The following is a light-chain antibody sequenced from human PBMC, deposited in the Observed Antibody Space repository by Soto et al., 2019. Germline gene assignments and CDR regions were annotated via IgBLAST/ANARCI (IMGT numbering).Light chain of an antibody. Sequence: QSVLTQPASVSGSPGQSITISCTGTSSDVGGYNYVSWYQQHPDKAPKLKIYDVSNRPSGVSNSFSGYKSGNTASLTISWLQAEDEADYYCSSYTRSSPLLFCGGNKLTVL. J-gene: IGLJ2*01. CDR1: SSDVGGYNY. CDR3: SSYTRSSPLL. V-gene: IGLV2-14*03. CDR2: DVS.